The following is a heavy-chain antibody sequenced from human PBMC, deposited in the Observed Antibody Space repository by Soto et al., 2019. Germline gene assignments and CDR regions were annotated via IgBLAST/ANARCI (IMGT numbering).Heavy chain of an antibody. CDR3: ASLVGATRQFDY. CDR1: GYTFTGYY. D-gene: IGHD1-26*01. Sequence: ASVKVSCKASGYTFTGYYMHWVRQAPGQGLEWMGWINPNSGGTNYAQKFQGRVTTTRDTSISTAYMELSRLRSDDTAVYYCASLVGATRQFDYWGQGTLVTVSS. J-gene: IGHJ4*02. CDR2: INPNSGGT. V-gene: IGHV1-2*02.